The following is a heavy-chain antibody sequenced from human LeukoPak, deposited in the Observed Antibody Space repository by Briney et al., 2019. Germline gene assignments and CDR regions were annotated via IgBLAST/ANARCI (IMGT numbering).Heavy chain of an antibody. CDR1: GYTFTSYY. CDR3: ARDATITMVRGVRDYYYYGMDV. Sequence: ASVKVSCKSSGYTFTSYYMHWVRQAPGQGLEWMGWINPNSGGTNYAQKFQGRVTMTRDTSISTAYMELSRLRSDDTAVYYCARDATITMVRGVRDYYYYGMDVWGQGTTVTVSS. V-gene: IGHV1-2*02. D-gene: IGHD3-10*01. J-gene: IGHJ6*02. CDR2: INPNSGGT.